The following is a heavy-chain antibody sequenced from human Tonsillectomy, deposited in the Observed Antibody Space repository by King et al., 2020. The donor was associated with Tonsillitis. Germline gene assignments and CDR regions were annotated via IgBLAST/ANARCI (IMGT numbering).Heavy chain of an antibody. V-gene: IGHV4-34*01. J-gene: IGHJ4*02. CDR2: INHSEIT. CDR1: GGSFSGYY. CDR3: ARGDYTYGRFDY. D-gene: IGHD5-18*01. Sequence: VQLQQWGAGLLKPSETLSLTCAVYGGSFSGYYWSWIRQPPGKGLEWIGEINHSEITNYNPSPKSRVTISVDTSKNQFSLKLTSVTAADTAVYYCARGDYTYGRFDYWGQGTLVTVSS.